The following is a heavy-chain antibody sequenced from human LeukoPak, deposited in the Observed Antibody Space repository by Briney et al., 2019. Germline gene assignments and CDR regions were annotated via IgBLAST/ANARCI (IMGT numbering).Heavy chain of an antibody. Sequence: GGSLRLSCAASGFTFSSYWMNWVRQAPGKGLEWVANIKQDGSEKYYVDSVKGRFTISRDNAKNSLYLQMNSLRTEDTALYYCAKDGVRGPLWLQLNYFDYWGQGTLVTVSS. CDR2: IKQDGSEK. V-gene: IGHV3-7*03. J-gene: IGHJ4*02. CDR1: GFTFSSYW. CDR3: AKDGVRGPLWLQLNYFDY. D-gene: IGHD5-18*01.